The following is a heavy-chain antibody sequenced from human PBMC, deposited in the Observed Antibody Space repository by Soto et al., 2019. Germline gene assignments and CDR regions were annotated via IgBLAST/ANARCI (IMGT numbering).Heavy chain of an antibody. Sequence: QVQLQQWGAGLLKPSETLSLTCAVYGGSFSGYYWTWIRQPPGTGLEWIGEINHSGSTNYNPSLKRRVTISVDTSKNQFSLKVTYVTAAETAVYYCSRDKITGLFDYSGQGTLVTVSS. V-gene: IGHV4-34*01. J-gene: IGHJ4*02. CDR1: GGSFSGYY. D-gene: IGHD2-8*02. CDR3: SRDKITGLFDY. CDR2: INHSGST.